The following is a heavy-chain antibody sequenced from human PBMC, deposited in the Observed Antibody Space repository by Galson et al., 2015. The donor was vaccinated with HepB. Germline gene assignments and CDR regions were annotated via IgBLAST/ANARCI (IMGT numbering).Heavy chain of an antibody. CDR1: GGTFSSYT. CDR3: ARDEAPNVDTGGGLDY. CDR2: IIPILGIA. V-gene: IGHV1-69*04. D-gene: IGHD5-18*01. J-gene: IGHJ4*02. Sequence: SVKVSCKASGGTFSSYTISWVRQAPGQGLEWMGRIIPILGIANYAQKFQGRVTITADKSTSTAYMELSSLRSEDTAVYYCARDEAPNVDTGGGLDYWGQGTLVTVSS.